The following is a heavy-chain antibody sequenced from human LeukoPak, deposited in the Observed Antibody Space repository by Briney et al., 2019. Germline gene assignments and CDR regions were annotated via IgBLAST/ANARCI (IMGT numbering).Heavy chain of an antibody. D-gene: IGHD3-22*01. CDR3: ARGYDSSAYYPLNY. V-gene: IGHV4-34*01. Sequence: PSETLSLTCAVYGGSFSGYYWSWIRQPPGKGLEWIGEINHSGSTNYNPSLKSRVTISVDTSKNQFSLMLSSVTAADTAVYYCARGYDSSAYYPLNYWGQGTLVTVSS. CDR2: INHSGST. J-gene: IGHJ4*02. CDR1: GGSFSGYY.